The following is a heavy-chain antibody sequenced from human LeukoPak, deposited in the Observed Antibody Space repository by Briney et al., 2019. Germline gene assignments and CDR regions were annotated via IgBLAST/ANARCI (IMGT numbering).Heavy chain of an antibody. J-gene: IGHJ4*02. V-gene: IGHV3-21*01. CDR3: AGDLISGSGSLGY. D-gene: IGHD3-10*01. Sequence: GGSLRLSCAASGFTFSSYSMNWVRQAPGKGLEWVSSISSSSSYIYYADSVKGRFTISRDNAKNTLYLQMNSLRAEDTAVYYCAGDLISGSGSLGYWGQGTLVTVSS. CDR2: ISSSSSYI. CDR1: GFTFSSYS.